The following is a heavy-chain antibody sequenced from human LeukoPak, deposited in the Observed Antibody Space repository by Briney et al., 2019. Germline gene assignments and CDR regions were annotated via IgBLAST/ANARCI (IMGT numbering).Heavy chain of an antibody. Sequence: ASVKVSCKASGGTFSSYAISWVRQAPGQGLEWMGEIIPIFGTANYAQKFQGRVTITADESTSTAYMELSSLRSEDTAVYYCARKPYYYDSSGYLTYGMDVWGQGTTVTVSS. V-gene: IGHV1-69*13. D-gene: IGHD3-22*01. CDR3: ARKPYYYDSSGYLTYGMDV. J-gene: IGHJ6*02. CDR2: IIPIFGTA. CDR1: GGTFSSYA.